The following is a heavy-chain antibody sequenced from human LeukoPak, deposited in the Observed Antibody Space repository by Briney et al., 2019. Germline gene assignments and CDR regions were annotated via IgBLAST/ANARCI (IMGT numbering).Heavy chain of an antibody. D-gene: IGHD3-3*01. V-gene: IGHV4-59*05. CDR3: ASRSGTYYDFWSGYPLNWFDP. J-gene: IGHJ5*02. CDR1: GGSISSYY. Sequence: SETLSLTCTVSGGSISSYYWSWIRQPPGKGLEWIGSIYYSGSTYYNPSLKSRVTISVDTSKNQFSLKLSSVTAADTAVYYCASRSGTYYDFWSGYPLNWFDPWGQGTLVTVSS. CDR2: IYYSGST.